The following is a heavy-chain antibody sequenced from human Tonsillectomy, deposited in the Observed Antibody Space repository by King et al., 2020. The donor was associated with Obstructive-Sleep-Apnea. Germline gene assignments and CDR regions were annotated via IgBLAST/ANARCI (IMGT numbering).Heavy chain of an antibody. CDR1: GGSFSGYY. CDR2: INHSGST. V-gene: IGHV4-34*01. J-gene: IGHJ4*02. D-gene: IGHD3-10*01. Sequence: VQLQQWGAGLLKPSETLSLTCAVYGGSFSGYYWSLIRQPPGKGLEWIGEINHSGSTNYNPSLKSRVTMLVDTSKNQFSLNLSSVTAADTAVYYCARRYYGSGSYSPFDYWGQGNLVTVSS. CDR3: ARRYYGSGSYSPFDY.